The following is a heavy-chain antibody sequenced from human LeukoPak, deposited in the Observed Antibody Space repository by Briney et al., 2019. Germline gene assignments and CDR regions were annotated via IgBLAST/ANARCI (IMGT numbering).Heavy chain of an antibody. CDR3: ARGPRGGWYFDL. CDR1: GYTFTSYD. D-gene: IGHD3-10*01. J-gene: IGHJ2*01. Sequence: GASVKVSCKASGYTFTSYDINWVRQATGQGLEWMGWMNPNSGNTGYAQKFQGRVTITRNASISTAYMELSSLRSEDTAVYYCARGPRGGWYFDLWGRGTLVTVSS. CDR2: MNPNSGNT. V-gene: IGHV1-8*03.